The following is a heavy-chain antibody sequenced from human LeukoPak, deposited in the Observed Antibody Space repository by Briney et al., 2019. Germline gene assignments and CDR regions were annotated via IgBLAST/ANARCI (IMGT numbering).Heavy chain of an antibody. Sequence: PGGSLRLSCAASGFTFSSYSMNWVRQAPGKGLEWVSSISSSSSYIYYADSVKGRFTISRDNAKNSLYLQMNSLRAEDTAVYYCARWPLGVDGFGESRNYFDYWGQGTLVTVSS. D-gene: IGHD3-10*01. CDR3: ARWPLGVDGFGESRNYFDY. CDR1: GFTFSSYS. V-gene: IGHV3-21*01. CDR2: ISSSSSYI. J-gene: IGHJ4*02.